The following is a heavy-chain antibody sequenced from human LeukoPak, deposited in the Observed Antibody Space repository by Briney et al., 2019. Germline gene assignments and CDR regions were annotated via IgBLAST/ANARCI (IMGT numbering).Heavy chain of an antibody. D-gene: IGHD1-26*01. V-gene: IGHV3-66*01. CDR2: IYSGGST. CDR3: ARDLKGGSYSGGFDY. J-gene: IGHJ4*02. CDR1: GFTVSSNY. Sequence: GGSLRLSCAASGFTVSSNYMSWVRQAPGKGLEWVSIIYSGGSTYYADSVKGRFTISRDNSKNTLYLQMNGLRAEDTAVYYCARDLKGGSYSGGFDYWGQGTLVTVSS.